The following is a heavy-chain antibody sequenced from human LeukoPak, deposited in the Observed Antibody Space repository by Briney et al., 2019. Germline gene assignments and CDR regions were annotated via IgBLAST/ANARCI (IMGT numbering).Heavy chain of an antibody. D-gene: IGHD4-17*01. CDR1: GYSISSGYY. Sequence: SETLSLTCTVSGYSISSGYYWGWIRQPPGKGLEWIGSIYHSGSTYYNPSLKSRVTISVDTSKNQFSLKLSSVTAADTAVYYCARAPVTNIYYYYKDVWGKGTTVTVSS. V-gene: IGHV4-38-2*02. CDR3: ARAPVTNIYYYYKDV. J-gene: IGHJ6*03. CDR2: IYHSGST.